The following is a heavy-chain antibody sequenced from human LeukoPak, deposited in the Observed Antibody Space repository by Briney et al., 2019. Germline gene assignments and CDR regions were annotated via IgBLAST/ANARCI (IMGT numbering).Heavy chain of an antibody. J-gene: IGHJ5*02. V-gene: IGHV1-69*04. D-gene: IGHD6-19*01. Sequence: ASVKVSCKASGGTFSSYAISWVRQAPGQGLEWMGRIIPILGIANYAQKFQGRVTITADKSTSTAYMELSSLRSEDTAVYYCARGKYSSGWRSNWFDPWGQGTLVTVSS. CDR2: IIPILGIA. CDR3: ARGKYSSGWRSNWFDP. CDR1: GGTFSSYA.